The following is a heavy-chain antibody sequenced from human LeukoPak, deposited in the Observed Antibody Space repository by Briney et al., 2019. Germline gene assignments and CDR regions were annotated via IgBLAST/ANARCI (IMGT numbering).Heavy chain of an antibody. CDR1: GGSFSGYY. CDR3: ARGSEQQLVYYYYGMDV. Sequence: ETLSLTCAVYGGSFSGYYWSWLRQPPGKGLEWIGEINHSGSTNYNPSLKSRVTISVDTSKNQFSLKLSSVTAADTAVYYCARGSEQQLVYYYYGMDVWGQGTTVTVSS. J-gene: IGHJ6*02. D-gene: IGHD6-13*01. V-gene: IGHV4-34*01. CDR2: INHSGST.